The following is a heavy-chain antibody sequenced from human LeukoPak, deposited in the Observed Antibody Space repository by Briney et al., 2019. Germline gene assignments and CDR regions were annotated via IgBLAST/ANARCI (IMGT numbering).Heavy chain of an antibody. CDR3: ARDLRAGFDY. CDR1: GFTFSSYS. V-gene: IGHV3-21*01. J-gene: IGHJ4*02. CDR2: ISSSSSYI. Sequence: GGSLRLSCAASGFTFSSYSMNWVRQAPGKGLEWVSSISSSSSYIYYAGSVKGRFTISRDNAKNSLYLQMNSLRAGDTAVYYCARDLRAGFDYWGQGTLVTVSS.